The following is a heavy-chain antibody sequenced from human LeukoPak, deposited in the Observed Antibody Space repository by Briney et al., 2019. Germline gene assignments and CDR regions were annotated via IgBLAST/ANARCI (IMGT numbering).Heavy chain of an antibody. CDR2: IYHSGST. J-gene: IGHJ5*02. CDR3: ARVSSGWSYNWFDP. Sequence: KPSETLSLTCTVSGYSISSGYYWGWIRPPPGKGLEWIGSIYHSGSTYYNPSLKSRVTISVDTSKNQFSLKLSSVTAADTAVYYCARVSSGWSYNWFDPWGQGTLVTVSS. V-gene: IGHV4-38-2*02. D-gene: IGHD6-19*01. CDR1: GYSISSGYY.